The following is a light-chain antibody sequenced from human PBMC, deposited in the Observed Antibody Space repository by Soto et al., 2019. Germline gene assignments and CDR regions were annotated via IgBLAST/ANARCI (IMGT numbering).Light chain of an antibody. Sequence: DIQMTQSPSTLSASVGDRVTITCRASQSISSWLAWYQQKPGKAPKLLIYDASSLESGGPSRFSGSGSGTEFTLTISSLQPDDFATYYCQQYNSPTWTFGQGTKVEIK. CDR3: QQYNSPTWT. J-gene: IGKJ1*01. V-gene: IGKV1-5*01. CDR1: QSISSW. CDR2: DAS.